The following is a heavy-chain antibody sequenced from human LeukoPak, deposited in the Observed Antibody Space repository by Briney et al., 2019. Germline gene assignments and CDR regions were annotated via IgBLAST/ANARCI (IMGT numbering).Heavy chain of an antibody. J-gene: IGHJ3*02. Sequence: PGRSLRLSCAASGFTFSSYGMHWVRQAPGKGLEWVAVISYDGSNKYYADSVKGRFTISRDNSKNTLYLRMNSLRAEDTAVYYCAKGHHYYGSGSYDAFDIWGQGTMVTVSS. V-gene: IGHV3-30*18. CDR3: AKGHHYYGSGSYDAFDI. CDR2: ISYDGSNK. D-gene: IGHD3-10*01. CDR1: GFTFSSYG.